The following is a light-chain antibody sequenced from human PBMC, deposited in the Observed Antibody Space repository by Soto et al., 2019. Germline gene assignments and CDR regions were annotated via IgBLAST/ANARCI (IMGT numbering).Light chain of an antibody. CDR1: SSDVGGYNY. V-gene: IGLV2-14*01. CDR3: SSYTSSSTLVV. Sequence: QSALTQPASVSGSPGQSITISCTGTSSDVGGYNYVSWYQQHPGKAPKLMIYDVSNRPSGVSNRFSGSKSGNTASLPISGLQAEDEADYDCSSYTSSSTLVVFGGGTKLTVL. J-gene: IGLJ2*01. CDR2: DVS.